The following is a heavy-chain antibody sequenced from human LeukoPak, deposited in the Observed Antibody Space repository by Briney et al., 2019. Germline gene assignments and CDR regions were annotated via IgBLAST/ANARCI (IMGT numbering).Heavy chain of an antibody. CDR1: GFTFSSYA. CDR2: ISGSGGST. CDR3: AKAPGLYYYGMDV. J-gene: IGHJ6*02. V-gene: IGHV3-23*01. Sequence: GGSLRLSCAASGFTFSSYAMSWVREAPGKGLEWVSAISGSGGSTYYADPVKGRFTISRDNSKNTLYLQMNSLRAEDTAVYYCAKAPGLYYYGMDVWGQGTTVTVSS.